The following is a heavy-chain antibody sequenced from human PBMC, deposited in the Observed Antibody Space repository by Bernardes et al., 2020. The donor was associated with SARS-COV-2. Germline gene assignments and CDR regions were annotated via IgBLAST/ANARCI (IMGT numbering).Heavy chain of an antibody. V-gene: IGHV4-39*01. D-gene: IGHD3-10*01. CDR3: ARLEFLLSLYYFDY. CDR2: VHSTGNT. Sequence: SETLSLTCIVSGGSVNTHNYYWGWIRQPPGKGLEWIGNVHSTGNTFYNASLRSRVTISVDTSMNQFSLRLSSVTAADTGLYFCARLEFLLSLYYFDYWGPGTMVTVSS. CDR1: GGSVNTHNYY. J-gene: IGHJ4*02.